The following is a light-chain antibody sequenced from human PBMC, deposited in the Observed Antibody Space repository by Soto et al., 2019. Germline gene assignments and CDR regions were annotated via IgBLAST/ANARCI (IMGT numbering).Light chain of an antibody. Sequence: DIVMTQSPDSLAVSLGERATINCKSSRSVFSSPADESCLAWYQQKPGQPPKLLIYLTSTRESGVPDRFSVSGAGTDFVLTISSLQAEDVAVYYCQQYYSSPYTFGQGTKLEIK. CDR3: QQYYSSPYT. CDR2: LTS. V-gene: IGKV4-1*01. J-gene: IGKJ2*01. CDR1: RSVFSSPADESC.